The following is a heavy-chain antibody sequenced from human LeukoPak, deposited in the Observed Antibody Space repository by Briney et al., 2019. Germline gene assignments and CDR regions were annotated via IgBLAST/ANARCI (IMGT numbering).Heavy chain of an antibody. D-gene: IGHD6-19*01. Sequence: GGSLRLSCAASGFTFSSYSMNWVRQAPGKGLEWVSYISSSSSTIYYADSVKGRFTISRDNAKNSLYLQMNSLRAEDTAVYYCARDQLGDDGSGWCPYFDYWGQGTLVTVSS. J-gene: IGHJ4*02. CDR1: GFTFSSYS. V-gene: IGHV3-48*01. CDR3: ARDQLGDDGSGWCPYFDY. CDR2: ISSSSSTI.